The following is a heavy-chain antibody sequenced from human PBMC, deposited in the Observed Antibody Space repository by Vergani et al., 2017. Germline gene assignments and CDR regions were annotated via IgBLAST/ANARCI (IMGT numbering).Heavy chain of an antibody. Sequence: QVQLVQSGAEVKKPGASVKVSCKVSGYTLTGLSMHWVGQAPGKGLEWMGGFDPEDGETIYAQKFQGRVTMTADTSTDTAYMELSSLRSEDTAVYFCATVGVGTTTYYYGLDVWGQGTTVTVSS. CDR1: GYTLTGLS. CDR2: FDPEDGET. D-gene: IGHD1-26*01. CDR3: ATVGVGTTTYYYGLDV. J-gene: IGHJ6*02. V-gene: IGHV1-24*01.